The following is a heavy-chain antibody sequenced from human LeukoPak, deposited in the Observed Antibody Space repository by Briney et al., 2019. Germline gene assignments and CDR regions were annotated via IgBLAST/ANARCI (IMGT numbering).Heavy chain of an antibody. CDR2: IYPGDSDT. CDR1: GYRFTSYW. J-gene: IGHJ6*02. V-gene: IGHV5-51*01. D-gene: IGHD3-22*01. Sequence: GGPLNISCKGSGYRFTSYWIGWVRQLPGKGLEWMGIIYPGDSDTRYSPSFQGQVTISADKSISTAYLQWSSLKASDTAMYYCARWEAVVATYGMDVWGQGTTVTVSS. CDR3: ARWEAVVATYGMDV.